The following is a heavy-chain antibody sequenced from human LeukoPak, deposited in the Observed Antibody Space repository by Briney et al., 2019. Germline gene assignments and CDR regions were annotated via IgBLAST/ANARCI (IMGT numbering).Heavy chain of an antibody. J-gene: IGHJ5*02. V-gene: IGHV3-74*01. Sequence: GGSLRLSCAASGFTFSSYWMHWVRQAPGKGLVWVSRISSDGSSTNYADSVKGRFTISRDNAKNTLYLQMNSLRAEDTAVYYCARVTGWAPPEFDPWGQGTLVTVSS. CDR1: GFTFSSYW. CDR2: ISSDGSST. D-gene: IGHD6-19*01. CDR3: ARVTGWAPPEFDP.